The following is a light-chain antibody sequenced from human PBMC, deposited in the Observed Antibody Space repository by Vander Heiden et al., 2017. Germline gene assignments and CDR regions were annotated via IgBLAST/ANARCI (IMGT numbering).Light chain of an antibody. Sequence: HSVLTQPPSASGTPGLRVTISCSGSTSNIANSHVYWYQQLPGTAPKLLIYSDNQRPSGVPDRFSGSKSGASAALAISGLRSEDEADYHCATWDDRLNAWVFGGGTKLTVL. CDR1: TSNIANSH. J-gene: IGLJ3*02. CDR2: SDN. V-gene: IGLV1-47*02. CDR3: ATWDDRLNAWV.